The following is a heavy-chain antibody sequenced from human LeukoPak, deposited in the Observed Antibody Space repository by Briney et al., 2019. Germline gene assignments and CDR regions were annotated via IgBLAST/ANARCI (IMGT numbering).Heavy chain of an antibody. CDR3: ARDFSGSSDY. J-gene: IGHJ4*02. CDR2: ISSSGSTI. CDR1: GFTFSNYE. V-gene: IGHV3-48*03. Sequence: GGSLRLSCAASGFTFSNYEMNWVRQAPGKGLEWVSYISSSGSTIYYADSVKGRFTISRDNAKNSLYLQMNSLRAEDTAVYYCARDFSGSSDYWGQGTLVTVSS. D-gene: IGHD1-26*01.